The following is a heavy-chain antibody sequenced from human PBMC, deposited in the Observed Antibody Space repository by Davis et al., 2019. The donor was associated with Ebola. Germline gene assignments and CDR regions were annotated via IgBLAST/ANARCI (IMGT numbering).Heavy chain of an antibody. J-gene: IGHJ3*02. CDR1: GGSITSSSFF. Sequence: SETLSLTCSVSGGSITSSSFFWAWIRQPPGKGLEWIGEINHSGSTNYNPSLKSRVTISVDTSKNQFSLKLSSVTAADTAVYYCARVYCSGGSCYGYAFDIWGQGTMVTVSS. CDR2: INHSGST. D-gene: IGHD2-15*01. V-gene: IGHV4-39*07. CDR3: ARVYCSGGSCYGYAFDI.